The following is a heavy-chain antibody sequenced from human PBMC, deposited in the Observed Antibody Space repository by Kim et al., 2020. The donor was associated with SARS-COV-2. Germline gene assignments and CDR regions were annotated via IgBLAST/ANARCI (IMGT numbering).Heavy chain of an antibody. CDR1: GDTFSRYA. J-gene: IGHJ4*02. V-gene: IGHV1-69*13. CDR3: ARMNSLGVTVPFDR. Sequence: SVKVSCKASGDTFSRYAINWVRQAPGQGLEWMGGIITIFGTTNYARKFQGRVTITADEYTNTAYMELSSLTSEDTAVYYCARMNSLGVTVPFDRWGQGTLITVSS. D-gene: IGHD1-26*01. CDR2: IITIFGTT.